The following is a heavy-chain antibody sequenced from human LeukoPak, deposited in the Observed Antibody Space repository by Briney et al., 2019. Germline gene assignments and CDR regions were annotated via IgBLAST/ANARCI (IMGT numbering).Heavy chain of an antibody. D-gene: IGHD6-13*01. CDR3: ARGSIAAAGADY. Sequence: GGSLRLSCAASGFTFSSYAMSWVRQAPGKGLEWVSAISGSGGSTYYADSVKGRFTISRDNAKNSLYLQMNSLRAEDTAVYYCARGSIAAAGADYWGQGTLVTVSS. J-gene: IGHJ4*02. CDR2: ISGSGGST. V-gene: IGHV3-23*01. CDR1: GFTFSSYA.